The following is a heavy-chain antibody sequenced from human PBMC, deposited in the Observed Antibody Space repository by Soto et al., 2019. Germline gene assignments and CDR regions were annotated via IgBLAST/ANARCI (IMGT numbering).Heavy chain of an antibody. D-gene: IGHD3-22*01. CDR3: ASSWHDTGGYYPIDF. CDR2: SYYSGST. Sequence: SETLSLTCSVSGGSISSYDWSWIRQPPGKGLEWIGYSYYSGSTIYNASLKSRVTISVDRSKNQFSLKLTSVTAADTAVYYCASSWHDTGGYYPIDFWGQGTLVTVSS. CDR1: GGSISSYD. J-gene: IGHJ4*02. V-gene: IGHV4-59*01.